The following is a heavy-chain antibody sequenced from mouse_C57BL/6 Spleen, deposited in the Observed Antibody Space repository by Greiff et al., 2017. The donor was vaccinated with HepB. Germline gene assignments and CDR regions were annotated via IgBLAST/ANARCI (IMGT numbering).Heavy chain of an antibody. CDR2: ISNGGGST. J-gene: IGHJ3*01. CDR1: GFTFSDYY. V-gene: IGHV5-12*01. D-gene: IGHD2-4*01. Sequence: DVKLVESGGGLVQPGGSLKLSCAASGFTFSDYYMYWVRQTPEKRLEWVAYISNGGGSTYYPDTVKGRFTISRDNAKNTLYLQMSRLKSEDTAMYYCASPYYDYDGGFAYWGQGTLVTVSA. CDR3: ASPYYDYDGGFAY.